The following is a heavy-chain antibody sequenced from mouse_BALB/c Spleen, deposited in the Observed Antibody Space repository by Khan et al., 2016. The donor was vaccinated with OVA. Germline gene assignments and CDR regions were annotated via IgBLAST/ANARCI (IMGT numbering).Heavy chain of an antibody. CDR3: ARGNYYGYAMDY. Sequence: EVQLQESGPGLVKPSQSLSLTCTVTGYSITSNYAWNWIRQFPGNKLEWMGYISYSDSTSYNPSLKSRISLTRDTSKNQFFLQLNSVTTEDTSTYYCARGNYYGYAMDYWGQGTSVTGSS. D-gene: IGHD1-1*01. J-gene: IGHJ4*01. V-gene: IGHV3-2*02. CDR2: ISYSDST. CDR1: GYSITSNYA.